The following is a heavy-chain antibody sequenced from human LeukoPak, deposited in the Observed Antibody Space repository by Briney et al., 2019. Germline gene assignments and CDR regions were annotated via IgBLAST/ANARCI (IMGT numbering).Heavy chain of an antibody. Sequence: ASVKVSCKASGYTFTSYYMNWVRQAPGQGLEWMGIINPSGGSTSYAQKFQGRVTMTRDTSTSTVYMELSSLRSEDTAVYYCVRYCSSTSCSPQDYGMDVWGQGTTVTVSS. D-gene: IGHD2-2*01. V-gene: IGHV1-46*01. CDR1: GYTFTSYY. J-gene: IGHJ6*02. CDR2: INPSGGST. CDR3: VRYCSSTSCSPQDYGMDV.